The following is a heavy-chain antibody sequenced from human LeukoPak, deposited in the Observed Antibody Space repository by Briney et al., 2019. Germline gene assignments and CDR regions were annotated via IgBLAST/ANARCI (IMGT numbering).Heavy chain of an antibody. CDR2: ISSSGDTI. V-gene: IGHV3-48*03. CDR1: GFTFSSYQ. Sequence: GGSLRLSCEASGFTFSSYQMNWVRQAPGKGLEWIAYISSSGDTIYYADSVKGRFTISRDNAKNSLYLQMNTLRTEDTAVYYCARASYDVLTGWGQGTLVAVSS. J-gene: IGHJ4*02. D-gene: IGHD3-9*01. CDR3: ARASYDVLTG.